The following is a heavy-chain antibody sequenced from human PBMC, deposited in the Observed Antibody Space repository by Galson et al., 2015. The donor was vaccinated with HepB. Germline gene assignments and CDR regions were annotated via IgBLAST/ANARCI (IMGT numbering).Heavy chain of an antibody. V-gene: IGHV3-11*01. CDR1: GFTFTDHY. J-gene: IGHJ3*01. Sequence: SLRLSCAASGFTFTDHYMSWIRQAPGKGLEWVSYISGSGSFINYADSVKGRFTMSRDNAKNSVYLQLNSLRVEDTAVYYCARERHFLRDFDSWGQGTMVTFSS. CDR3: ARERHFLRDFDS. D-gene: IGHD3-9*01. CDR2: ISGSGSFI.